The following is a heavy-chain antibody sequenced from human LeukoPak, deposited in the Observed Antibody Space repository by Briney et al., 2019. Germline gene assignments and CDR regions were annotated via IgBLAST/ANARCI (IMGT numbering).Heavy chain of an antibody. CDR3: ARSFRRDAFDI. J-gene: IGHJ3*02. Sequence: KESGPTLVKPTQTLTLTCTFSGFSLSTSGVGVGWIRQPPGKALEWLALIYWNDDKRYSPSLKSRLTITNDTSKNHVVLTMTSMDPADTATYYCARSFRRDAFDIWGQGTMVTVSS. CDR2: IYWNDDK. V-gene: IGHV2-5*01. CDR1: GFSLSTSGVG.